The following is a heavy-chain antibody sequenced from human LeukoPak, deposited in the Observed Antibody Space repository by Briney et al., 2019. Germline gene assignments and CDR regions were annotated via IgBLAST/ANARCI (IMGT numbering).Heavy chain of an antibody. Sequence: GGSLRISCASSGLTFSRYVMGWVRQAPGKGLEWVSTLSASGGSTFYAASVKGRFTVSRDNSKNTLFLQMNTLRAEDTAVYYCATLYGDYNWYFDLWGRGTLVTVSS. CDR1: GLTFSRYV. CDR3: ATLYGDYNWYFDL. CDR2: LSASGGST. J-gene: IGHJ2*01. D-gene: IGHD4-17*01. V-gene: IGHV3-23*01.